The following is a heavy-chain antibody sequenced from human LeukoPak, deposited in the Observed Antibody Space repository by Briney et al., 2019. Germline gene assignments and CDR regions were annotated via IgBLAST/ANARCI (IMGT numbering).Heavy chain of an antibody. CDR2: IYHSGST. V-gene: IGHV4-31*03. D-gene: IGHD6-6*01. J-gene: IGHJ5*02. CDR1: GGSISSGGYY. CDR3: AGIAALSSWFDP. Sequence: SETLSLTCTVSGGSISSGGYYWSWIRQHPGKGLEWIGYIYHSGSTYYNPSLKSRVTISVDTSKNQFSLKLSSVTAADTAVYYCAGIAALSSWFDPWGQGTLVTVSS.